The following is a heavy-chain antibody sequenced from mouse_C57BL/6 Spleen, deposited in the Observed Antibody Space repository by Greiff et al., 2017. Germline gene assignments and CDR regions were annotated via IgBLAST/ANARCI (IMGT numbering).Heavy chain of an antibody. J-gene: IGHJ4*01. CDR2: IYPGDGDT. CDR3: AIYGSSYMDY. Sequence: QVQLKQSGPELVKPGASVKISCKASGYAFSSSWMNWVKQRPGKGLEWIGRIYPGDGDTNYNGKFKGKATLTADKSSSTAYMQLSSLTSEDSAVYFCAIYGSSYMDYWGQGTSVTVSS. V-gene: IGHV1-82*01. D-gene: IGHD1-1*01. CDR1: GYAFSSSW.